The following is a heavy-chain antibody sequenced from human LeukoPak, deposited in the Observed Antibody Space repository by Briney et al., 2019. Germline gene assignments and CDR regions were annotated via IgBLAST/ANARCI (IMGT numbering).Heavy chain of an antibody. J-gene: IGHJ5*02. CDR2: INPKSGST. Sequence: ASVTVSCKASGYTFTGHYMHWVRQAPGQGLEWMGWINPKSGSTNYAQKFQGRVTMTRDTSISTAYMELRRLSSDDTAVYYCARDRATGSSWYGRWFDPWGQGTLVTVSS. D-gene: IGHD6-13*01. CDR1: GYTFTGHY. V-gene: IGHV1-2*02. CDR3: ARDRATGSSWYGRWFDP.